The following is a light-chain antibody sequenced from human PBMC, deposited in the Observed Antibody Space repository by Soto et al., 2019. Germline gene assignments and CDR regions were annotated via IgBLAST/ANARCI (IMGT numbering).Light chain of an antibody. CDR2: DAS. J-gene: IGKJ3*01. V-gene: IGKV3-11*01. CDR3: QQRSNWPPVFT. Sequence: EIVLTQSPATLSLSPGERATLSCRASQSVSSYLAWYQQKPDQAPRLLIYDASSSATGIPARFSGSGSGTDFTLTTSSVEPEDFAFYYCQQRSNWPPVFTFGPGTKVDIK. CDR1: QSVSSY.